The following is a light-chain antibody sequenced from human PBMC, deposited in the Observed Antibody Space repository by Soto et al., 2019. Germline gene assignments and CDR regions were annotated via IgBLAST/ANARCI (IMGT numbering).Light chain of an antibody. V-gene: IGKV4-1*01. CDR1: QSVLYSSNNKNY. J-gene: IGKJ1*01. CDR2: WAS. Sequence: DIVMTQSPDSLAVCLGERATINCKSSQSVLYSSNNKNYLAWYQQKPGQPPKLLIYWASTRESVVPDRFSVSGSGTDFTLTISSLKAEDVAVYYCQQYYSTPWTFGQGTKVDIK. CDR3: QQYYSTPWT.